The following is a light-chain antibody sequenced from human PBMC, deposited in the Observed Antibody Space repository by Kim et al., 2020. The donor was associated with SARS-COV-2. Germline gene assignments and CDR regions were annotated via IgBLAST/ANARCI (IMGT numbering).Light chain of an antibody. CDR3: QQRNKGPLT. CDR2: DAS. V-gene: IGKV3-11*01. J-gene: IGKJ4*01. Sequence: LSPAEGATPPAWASRRGVSSLAWCQQKPRRPPRLLISDASTSAAGIPARFVGSGSGTAFTLTISSLGPEDFAVYYCQQRNKGPLTFGAETKVDIK. CDR1: RRGVSS.